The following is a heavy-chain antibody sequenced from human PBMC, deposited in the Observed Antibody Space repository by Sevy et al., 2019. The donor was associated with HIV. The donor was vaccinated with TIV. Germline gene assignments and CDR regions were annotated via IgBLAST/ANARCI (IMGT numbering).Heavy chain of an antibody. J-gene: IGHJ6*02. V-gene: IGHV3-13*01. CDR3: ARAGYCSSTSCYDYGLDV. CDR2: IGTAGDT. CDR1: GFTFSSYD. D-gene: IGHD2-2*01. Sequence: GGSLRLSCAASGFTFSSYDMHWVRQATGKGLEWVSAIGTAGDTYYPGSVKGRFTISRENAKNSLYLQMNSLRAGDTAVYDCARAGYCSSTSCYDYGLDVWGQGTTVTVSS.